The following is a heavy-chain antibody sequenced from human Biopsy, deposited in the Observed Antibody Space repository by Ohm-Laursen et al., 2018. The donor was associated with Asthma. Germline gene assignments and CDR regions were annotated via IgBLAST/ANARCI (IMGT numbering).Heavy chain of an antibody. CDR1: GGTFNTYV. D-gene: IGHD2-2*01. Sequence: SVKVSCKSLGGTFNTYVIGWVRQAPGKGLEWMGGINSVLGTTTYPQKFQYRVTITADDSTSTVYMELSSLRSEDTAVYYCARKAGSCISRTCYSLDFWGQGTLVTVSS. CDR3: ARKAGSCISRTCYSLDF. V-gene: IGHV1-69*13. J-gene: IGHJ4*02. CDR2: INSVLGTT.